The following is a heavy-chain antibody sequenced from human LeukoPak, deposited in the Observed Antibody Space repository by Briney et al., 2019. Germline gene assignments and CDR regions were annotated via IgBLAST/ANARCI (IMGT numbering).Heavy chain of an antibody. Sequence: SETLSLTCTVSGGSISSYYWSWIRQPPGKGLEWIGYIYYSGSTNYNPSLKSRVTISVDTSKNRFSLKLSSVTAADTAVYYCARAPKPCSGGSCYSGFGYFDYWGQGTLVTVSS. V-gene: IGHV4-59*01. J-gene: IGHJ4*02. CDR3: ARAPKPCSGGSCYSGFGYFDY. D-gene: IGHD2-15*01. CDR2: IYYSGST. CDR1: GGSISSYY.